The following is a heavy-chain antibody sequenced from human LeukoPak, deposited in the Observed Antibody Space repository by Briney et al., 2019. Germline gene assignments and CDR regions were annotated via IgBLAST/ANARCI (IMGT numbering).Heavy chain of an antibody. J-gene: IGHJ6*03. V-gene: IGHV3-23*01. Sequence: GGSLRLSCAASGFTFSSYAMSWVRQAPGKGLEWVSAISGSGGSTYYADSVKGRFTISRDNSKNTLYLQMNSLRAEDTAVYYCARADGSGIYYYYYMDVWGKGTTVTVSS. CDR1: GFTFSSYA. CDR2: ISGSGGST. D-gene: IGHD3-10*01. CDR3: ARADGSGIYYYYYMDV.